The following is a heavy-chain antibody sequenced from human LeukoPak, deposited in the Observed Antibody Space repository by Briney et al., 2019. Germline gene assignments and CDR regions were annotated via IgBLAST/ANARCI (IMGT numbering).Heavy chain of an antibody. CDR1: GYTFTNYA. V-gene: IGHV7-4-1*02. J-gene: IGHJ1*01. CDR2: INTNTGNP. CDR3: ARDTDYGDTYFQH. Sequence: ASVKVSCKASGYTFTNYAMNWVRQAPGQGLKWMGWINTNTGNPTYAQGFTGRFVFSLDTSVSTAYLQISSLKTEDTAVYYCARDTDYGDTYFQHWGQGTLVTVSS. D-gene: IGHD4-17*01.